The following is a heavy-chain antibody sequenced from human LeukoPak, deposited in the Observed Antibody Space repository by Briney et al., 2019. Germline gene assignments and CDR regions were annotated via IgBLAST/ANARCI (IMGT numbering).Heavy chain of an antibody. CDR2: INHSGST. Sequence: PSETLSLTCAVYGGSFSGYYWSWIRRPPGKGLEWIGEINHSGSTNYNPSLKSRVTISVDTSKKQFSLKLSSVTAADTAVYYCARSLGYSGYENYFDYWGQGTLVTVSS. CDR1: GGSFSGYY. V-gene: IGHV4-34*01. CDR3: ARSLGYSGYENYFDY. J-gene: IGHJ4*02. D-gene: IGHD5-12*01.